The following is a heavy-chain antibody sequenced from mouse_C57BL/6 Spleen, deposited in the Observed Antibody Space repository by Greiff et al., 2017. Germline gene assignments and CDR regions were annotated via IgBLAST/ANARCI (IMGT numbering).Heavy chain of an antibody. D-gene: IGHD2-1*01. CDR3: TRWDGNYGEFAY. CDR2: IAPDTGGT. CDR1: GYTFTDYE. Sequence: QVQLQQSGAELVRPGASVTLSCKASGYTFTDYELHWVKQTPVHGLEWIGAIAPDTGGTAYNQKFKGKAILTADKSSSTACMELRSLTSEDSAVYYCTRWDGNYGEFAYWGQGTLVTVSA. V-gene: IGHV1-15*01. J-gene: IGHJ3*01.